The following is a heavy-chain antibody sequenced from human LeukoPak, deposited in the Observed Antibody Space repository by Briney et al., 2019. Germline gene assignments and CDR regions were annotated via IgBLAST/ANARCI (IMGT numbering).Heavy chain of an antibody. D-gene: IGHD3-22*01. V-gene: IGHV3-66*01. Sequence: GGSLRLSCAASGFTFSNYAMSWVRQAPGEGLEWVSVIYSGGSTYYADSVKGRFTISRDNSKNTLYLQMNSLRAEDTAVYYCARVGYDSTWGQGTLVTVSS. CDR1: GFTFSNYA. CDR2: IYSGGST. J-gene: IGHJ5*02. CDR3: ARVGYDST.